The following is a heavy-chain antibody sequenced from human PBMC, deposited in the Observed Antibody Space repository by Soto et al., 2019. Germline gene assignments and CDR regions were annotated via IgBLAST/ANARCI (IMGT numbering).Heavy chain of an antibody. CDR2: INPSGGST. J-gene: IGHJ6*02. V-gene: IGHV1-46*01. D-gene: IGHD3-10*01. CDR1: GYTFTSYY. Sequence: AASVKVSCKASGYTFTSYYMHWVRQAPGQGLEWMGIINPSGGSTSYAQKFQGRVTMTRDTSTSTVYMELSSLRSEDTAVYYCARDLSGGAMVRGVTSYYYYYGMDVWGQGTTVTVSS. CDR3: ARDLSGGAMVRGVTSYYYYYGMDV.